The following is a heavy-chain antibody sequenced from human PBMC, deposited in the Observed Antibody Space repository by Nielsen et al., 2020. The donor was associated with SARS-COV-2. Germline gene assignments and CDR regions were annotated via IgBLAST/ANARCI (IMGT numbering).Heavy chain of an antibody. CDR3: ASGVTYYYYGMDV. Sequence: SETLSLTCAVYGGSFSGYYWSWIRQPPGKGLEWIGGVNHSGSTNYNPSLKSRVTISVDTSKNQFSLKLSSVTAADTAVYYCASGVTYYYYGMDVWGQGTTVTVSS. D-gene: IGHD4-11*01. J-gene: IGHJ6*02. CDR1: GGSFSGYY. CDR2: VNHSGST. V-gene: IGHV4-34*01.